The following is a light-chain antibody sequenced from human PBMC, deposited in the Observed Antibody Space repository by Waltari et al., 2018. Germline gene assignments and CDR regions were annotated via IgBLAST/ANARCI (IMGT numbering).Light chain of an antibody. CDR1: QSVSSSY. CDR2: GAS. J-gene: IGKJ1*01. CDR3: QQDYNLPRT. Sequence: PGERVTLSCRASQSVSSSYLTWYQQKPGQAPRLLIYGASTRATGIPARFSGSGSGTDFTLTISSLQPEDFAVYYCQQDYNLPRTFGQGIK. V-gene: IGKV3D-7*01.